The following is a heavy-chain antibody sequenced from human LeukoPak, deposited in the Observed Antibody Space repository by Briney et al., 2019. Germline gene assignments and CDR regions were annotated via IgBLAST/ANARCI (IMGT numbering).Heavy chain of an antibody. CDR1: GYSISSGYY. CDR2: IYHSGST. V-gene: IGHV4-38-2*01. J-gene: IGHJ4*02. D-gene: IGHD3-22*01. CDR3: AGDSSGYYYGY. Sequence: PSETLSLTCAVSGYSISSGYYWGWIRQPPGKGLEWIGSIYHSGSTYYNPSLKSRVTISVGTSRNQFSLKLSSVTAADTAVYYCAGDSSGYYYGYWGQGTLVTVSS.